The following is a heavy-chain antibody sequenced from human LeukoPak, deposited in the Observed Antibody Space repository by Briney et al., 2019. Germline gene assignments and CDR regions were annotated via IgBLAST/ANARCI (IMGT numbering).Heavy chain of an antibody. CDR2: ITWNSGST. D-gene: IGHD5-18*01. J-gene: IGHJ6*01. CDR1: GFTFDDYA. V-gene: IGHV3-9*01. CDR3: AKDTRYSYGYGMDV. Sequence: GGSLTLSCAASGFTFDDYAMNWVRQAPGKGLEWVSGITWNSGSTGYADSVKGRFTISRDNAKNSLYLQMNSLRAEDTALYYCAKDTRYSYGYGMDVWGQGTTVTVSS.